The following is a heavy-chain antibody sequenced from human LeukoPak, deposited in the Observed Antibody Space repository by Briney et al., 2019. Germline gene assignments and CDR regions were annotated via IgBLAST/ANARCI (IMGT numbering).Heavy chain of an antibody. D-gene: IGHD6-6*01. CDR2: ISNSGST. Sequence: PSQTLSLTCTVSGGSLSSGNYYWSWIRQPPGKDLEWIGYISNSGSTYYNPSLKSRVTISLDTSKNQFSLKLSSVTAADTAVYYCARDRIAARPSYYYYYMDVWGKGTTVTVSS. CDR1: GGSLSSGNYY. V-gene: IGHV4-30-4*08. CDR3: ARDRIAARPSYYYYYMDV. J-gene: IGHJ6*03.